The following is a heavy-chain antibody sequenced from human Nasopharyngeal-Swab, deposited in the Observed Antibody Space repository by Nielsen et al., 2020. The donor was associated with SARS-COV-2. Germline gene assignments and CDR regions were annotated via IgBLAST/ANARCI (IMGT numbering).Heavy chain of an antibody. J-gene: IGHJ4*02. V-gene: IGHV1-18*01. Sequence: ASVQVSCKASGYTFITYGIRWVRQAPGQGLEWMGWINIYNGDKKNAQKLQGRVTMTTDTYTRKNYMELRGRRSDDTAVYYCVRGGNFRSFDYWGQGTLVTVSS. CDR2: INIYNGDK. CDR1: GYTFITYG. CDR3: VRGGNFRSFDY. D-gene: IGHD1-7*01.